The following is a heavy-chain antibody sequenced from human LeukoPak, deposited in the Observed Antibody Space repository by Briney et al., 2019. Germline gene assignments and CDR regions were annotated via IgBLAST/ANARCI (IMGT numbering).Heavy chain of an antibody. V-gene: IGHV4-30-4*08. Sequence: TLSLTCTVSGGSISSGDYYWSWIRQPPGKGLEWIGYIYYSGSTYYNPSLKSRVTISVDTSKNQFSLKLSSVTAADTAVYYCARGYGGNSGYFDYWGQGTLVTVSS. CDR3: ARGYGGNSGYFDY. J-gene: IGHJ4*02. CDR2: IYYSGST. D-gene: IGHD4-23*01. CDR1: GGSISSGDYY.